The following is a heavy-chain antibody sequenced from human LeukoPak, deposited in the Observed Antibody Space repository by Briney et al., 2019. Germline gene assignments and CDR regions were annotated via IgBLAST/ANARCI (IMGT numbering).Heavy chain of an antibody. D-gene: IGHD1-7*01. CDR3: GRGKLPYSFDS. Sequence: AGSLRLSCVASGFTFSHYYMHWVRQGPAKGLLWVSDISGGGTNTNYADSVKGRITISRDNTKNTLYLQMNRLRAEDTAVYFCGRGKLPYSFDSRGQGTLVTVSS. J-gene: IGHJ4*02. CDR2: ISGGGTNT. V-gene: IGHV3-74*01. CDR1: GFTFSHYY.